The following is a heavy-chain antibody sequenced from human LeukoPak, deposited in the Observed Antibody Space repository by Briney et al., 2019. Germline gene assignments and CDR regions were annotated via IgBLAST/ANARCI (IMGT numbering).Heavy chain of an antibody. CDR3: AKYMARFAFDI. D-gene: IGHD3-16*01. Sequence: ASVKVSCKASGYTFTGYYIHWVRQAPGQGLEWMGWINPNSGGTNYAQKFQGRVTMTRDTSISTAYMELSRLRSDDTAVYDCAKYMARFAFDIWGQGTMVTVSS. CDR2: INPNSGGT. CDR1: GYTFTGYY. V-gene: IGHV1-2*02. J-gene: IGHJ3*02.